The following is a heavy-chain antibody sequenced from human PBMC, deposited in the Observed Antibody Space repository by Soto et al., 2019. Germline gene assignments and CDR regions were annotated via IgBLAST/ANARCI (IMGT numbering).Heavy chain of an antibody. Sequence: QVQLVESGGGVVQPGRSLRLSCAASGFTFSSYAMHWVRQAPGTGLEWVAVISYDGSNKYYADSVKGRFTISRDNSKNTLYRQMNSLRAEDTAVYYCARAVAGIHFDNWGQGTLDTVSS. V-gene: IGHV3-30-3*01. CDR1: GFTFSSYA. D-gene: IGHD6-19*01. J-gene: IGHJ4*02. CDR3: ARAVAGIHFDN. CDR2: ISYDGSNK.